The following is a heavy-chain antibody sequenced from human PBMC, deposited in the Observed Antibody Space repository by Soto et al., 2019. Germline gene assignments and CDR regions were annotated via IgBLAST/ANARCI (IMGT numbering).Heavy chain of an antibody. D-gene: IGHD6-19*01. CDR3: ARDQSSGWYGGGYYYYGMDV. CDR1: GGSISSYY. V-gene: IGHV4-59*01. J-gene: IGHJ6*02. Sequence: PSETLSLTCTVSGGSISSYYWSWIRQPPGKGLEWIGYIYYSGSTNYNPSLKSRVTISVDTSKNQFSLKLSSVTAADTAVYYCARDQSSGWYGGGYYYYGMDVWGQGTTVTVS. CDR2: IYYSGST.